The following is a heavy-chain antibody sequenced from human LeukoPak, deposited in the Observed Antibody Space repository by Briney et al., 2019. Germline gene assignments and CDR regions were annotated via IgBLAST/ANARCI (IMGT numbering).Heavy chain of an antibody. CDR3: ARGIVGATPYYYYGMDV. CDR1: GFTFSSYW. Sequence: GGSLRLSCAASGFTFSSYWMHWVRRAPGKGLVWVSRINSDGSSTSYADSVKGRFTISRDNAKNTLYLQMNSLRAEDTAVYYCARGIVGATPYYYYGMDVWGQGTAVTVSS. J-gene: IGHJ6*02. V-gene: IGHV3-74*01. CDR2: INSDGSST. D-gene: IGHD1-26*01.